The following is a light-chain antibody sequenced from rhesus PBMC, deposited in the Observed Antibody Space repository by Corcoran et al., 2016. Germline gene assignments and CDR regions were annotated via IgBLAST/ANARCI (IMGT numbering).Light chain of an antibody. CDR2: EVV. CDR1: QSLLNSEEGNTY. Sequence: DIVMTQTPLSLPVTPGEPASISCRSSQSLLNSEEGNTYLEWYLQKPGQSPQPLIYEVVNRASGVPDRFSGSGSETDFTMKISRVEAEDVGVYYCMQGKEFPPTFGQGTKVDIK. J-gene: IGKJ2*01. V-gene: IGKV2S20*01. CDR3: MQGKEFPPT.